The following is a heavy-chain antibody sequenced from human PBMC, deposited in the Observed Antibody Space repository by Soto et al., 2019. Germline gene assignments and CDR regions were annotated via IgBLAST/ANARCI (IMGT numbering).Heavy chain of an antibody. V-gene: IGHV4-59*01. CDR1: GGSISSYY. Sequence: QVQLQESGPGLVKPSETLSLTCTVSGGSISSYYWSWIRRPPGKGLEWIGYVYYDGSTIYNPSIQSRVTISVDTSKNQFSLKLSCVTAADTDVYYCAREEYCSGGSCHTFYFDLWGQGTLVTVSS. CDR3: AREEYCSGGSCHTFYFDL. D-gene: IGHD2-15*01. J-gene: IGHJ4*02. CDR2: VYYDGST.